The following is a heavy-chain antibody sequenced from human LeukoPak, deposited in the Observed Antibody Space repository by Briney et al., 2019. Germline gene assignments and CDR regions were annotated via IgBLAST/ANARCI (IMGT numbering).Heavy chain of an antibody. V-gene: IGHV5-51*04. CDR1: GYRFTNYW. CDR3: AIAGDSSTSCYRCFDY. Sequence: GQSQKNSGKGSGYRFTNYWNGGMRQLPDKPLKYMSIIYHGVSYTRYNPSFQSQVTISADKPISTAYLQWYSLEASDTAVYYCAIAGDSSTSCYRCFDYWGQGNLVTVSS. D-gene: IGHD2-2*02. J-gene: IGHJ4*02. CDR2: IYHGVSYT.